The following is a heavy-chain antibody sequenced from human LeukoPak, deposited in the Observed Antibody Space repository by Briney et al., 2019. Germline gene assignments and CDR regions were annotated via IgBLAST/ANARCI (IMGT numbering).Heavy chain of an antibody. D-gene: IGHD2-8*02. CDR2: ISGSGGST. CDR3: AKSTVRAGAFDY. Sequence: GGSPRLSCAASGFTFSSYAMSWVRQAPGKELEWVSAISGSGGSTYYADSVKGRFTISRDNSKNTLYLQMNSLRAEDTAVYYCAKSTVRAGAFDYWGQGTLVTVSS. V-gene: IGHV3-23*01. CDR1: GFTFSSYA. J-gene: IGHJ4*02.